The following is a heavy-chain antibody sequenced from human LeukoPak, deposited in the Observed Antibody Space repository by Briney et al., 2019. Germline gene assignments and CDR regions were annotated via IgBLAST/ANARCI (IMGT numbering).Heavy chain of an antibody. CDR2: INPNSGDT. V-gene: IGHV1-2*06. CDR1: GYTLTAYY. J-gene: IGHJ5*02. Sequence: ASVTVSCMASGYTLTAYYIYWVRQAPGQGLEWMGRINPNSGDTDYAQNFQGRVTMTRDTSISTAYMELSRLRSDDTAVYYCARGYCSGGTCYLVENWLDPWGQGTLVTVSS. CDR3: ARGYCSGGTCYLVENWLDP. D-gene: IGHD2-15*01.